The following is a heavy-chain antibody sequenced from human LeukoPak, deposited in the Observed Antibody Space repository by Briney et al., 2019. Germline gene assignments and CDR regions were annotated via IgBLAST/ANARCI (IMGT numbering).Heavy chain of an antibody. CDR2: SIPIFGTA. CDR3: ARDIAARQSVYYYYMDV. J-gene: IGHJ6*03. D-gene: IGHD6-6*01. Sequence: ASVKVSCKASGGTFSSYAISWVRQAPGQGLEWMGGSIPIFGTANYAQKFQGRVTITTDESTSTAYMELSSLRAEDTAVYYCARDIAARQSVYYYYMDVWGKGTTVTVSS. CDR1: GGTFSSYA. V-gene: IGHV1-69*05.